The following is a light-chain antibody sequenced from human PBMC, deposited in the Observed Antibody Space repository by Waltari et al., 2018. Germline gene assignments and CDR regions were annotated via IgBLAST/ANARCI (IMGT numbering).Light chain of an antibody. CDR1: QSVSKY. CDR3: QKYESVPAT. CDR2: HAS. V-gene: IGKV3-20*01. J-gene: IGKJ1*01. Sequence: EIVLTQSPGSLSLSPGERATLSCRASQSVSKYLAWYQQKPGQAPRLLIYHASSRATGIPDRFSGSGFGTDFSLTISRLEPEDFAVYYCQKYESVPATFGQGTKVEIK.